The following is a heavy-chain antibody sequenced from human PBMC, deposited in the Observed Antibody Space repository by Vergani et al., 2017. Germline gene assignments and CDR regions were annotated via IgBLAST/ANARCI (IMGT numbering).Heavy chain of an antibody. V-gene: IGHV4-39*01. CDR2: MDYSGST. CDR3: ASKRGACRAAYCHSYDF. Sequence: QVQLQESGPGLVKPSETLSLTCTVSGDSVISTDYHWGWIRQPPGKGLEWIGSMDYSGSTSYNPSLESRISISFAKPKNQFSLRLTSVTAADTAVYYCASKRGACRAAYCHSYDFWGPGTLVGVSS. CDR1: GDSVISTDYH. J-gene: IGHJ4*02. D-gene: IGHD2-15*01.